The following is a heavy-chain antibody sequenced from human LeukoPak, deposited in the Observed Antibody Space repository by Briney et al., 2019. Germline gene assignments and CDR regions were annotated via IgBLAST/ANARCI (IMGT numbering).Heavy chain of an antibody. CDR1: GGSISSYY. D-gene: IGHD4-23*01. CDR3: ARPQGGGTVAAGAFDI. J-gene: IGHJ3*02. CDR2: IHYSGST. Sequence: NPPQTLCLTCTVSGGSISSYYWSWIRQPPGKGLEWIGYIHYSGSTNYNPSLKSRVTISVDTSKNQFSLKLSSVTAADTAVYYCARPQGGGTVAAGAFDISGQGTMVTVSS. V-gene: IGHV4-59*08.